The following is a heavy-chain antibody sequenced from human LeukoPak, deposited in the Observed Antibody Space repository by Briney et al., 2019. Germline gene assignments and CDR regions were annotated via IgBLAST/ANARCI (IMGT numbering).Heavy chain of an antibody. Sequence: PGGSLRLSCAASGFTFSSYGMHWVRQAPGKGLEWVAVIWYDGSNKYYADSVKVRFTISRDNSKNTLYLQMNSLRAEDTAVYYCARSSLLYSSGWSGYYFDYWGQGTLVTVSS. CDR3: ARSSLLYSSGWSGYYFDY. D-gene: IGHD6-19*01. CDR1: GFTFSSYG. V-gene: IGHV3-33*01. CDR2: IWYDGSNK. J-gene: IGHJ4*02.